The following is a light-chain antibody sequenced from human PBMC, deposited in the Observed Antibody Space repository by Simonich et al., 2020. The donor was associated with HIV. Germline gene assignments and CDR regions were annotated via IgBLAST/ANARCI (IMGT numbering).Light chain of an antibody. V-gene: IGKV3-11*01. J-gene: IGKJ5*01. CDR3: QQRSNWPIT. Sequence: EIVLTQSPATLSLSPGERATLSCRASQSVSSYLAWYQQKPGQAPRLLIYAASNRATGIPARFRGSGSGTDFTLTISSLEPEDFAVYYCQQRSNWPITFGQGTRLEIK. CDR2: AAS. CDR1: QSVSSY.